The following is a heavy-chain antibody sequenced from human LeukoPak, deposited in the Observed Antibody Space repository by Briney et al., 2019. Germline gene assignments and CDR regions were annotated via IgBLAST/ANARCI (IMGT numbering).Heavy chain of an antibody. V-gene: IGHV4-4*07. J-gene: IGHJ4*02. CDR2: IYSSGST. CDR1: GGSISSYY. Sequence: SETLSLTCTVSGGSISSYYWSWIRQPAGKGLEWIGRIYSSGSTNYNPSLKSRVTMSVDTSKNQFSLKVSSVTAADTAVYYCAREVLPRYYDFWSGIDYWGQGTLVTVSS. D-gene: IGHD3-3*01. CDR3: AREVLPRYYDFWSGIDY.